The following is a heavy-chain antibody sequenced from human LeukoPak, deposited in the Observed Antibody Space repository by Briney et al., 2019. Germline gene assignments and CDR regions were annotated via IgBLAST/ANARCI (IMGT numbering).Heavy chain of an antibody. J-gene: IGHJ4*02. D-gene: IGHD3-3*01. CDR2: IYHSGST. CDR1: GYSISSGYY. CDR3: ARRFWSGYYFYFDY. V-gene: IGHV4-38-2*01. Sequence: SDTLSLTCAVSGYSISSGYYWGWIRQPPGKGLEWIGSIYHSGSTYYNPSLMSRVTISVDTSKNQFSLKLSSVTAADTAVYYCARRFWSGYYFYFDYWGQGTLVTVSS.